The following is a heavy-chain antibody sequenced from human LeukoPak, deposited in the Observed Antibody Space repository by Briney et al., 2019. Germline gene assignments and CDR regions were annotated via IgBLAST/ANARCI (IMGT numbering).Heavy chain of an antibody. D-gene: IGHD2-2*01. V-gene: IGHV4-59*12. Sequence: PSETLSLTCTVSGGSISSYYWSWIRQPPGKGLEWIGSIYSGGSSYYNPSLKSRVSISVDTSNNQFSLKVNSVTAADTAVYYCARDAGHQLSRRNYYAMDVWGQGTTVTVSS. CDR2: IYSGGSS. CDR1: GGSISSYY. J-gene: IGHJ6*02. CDR3: ARDAGHQLSRRNYYAMDV.